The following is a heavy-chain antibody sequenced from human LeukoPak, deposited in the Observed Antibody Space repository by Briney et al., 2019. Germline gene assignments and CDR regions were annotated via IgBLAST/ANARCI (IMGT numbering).Heavy chain of an antibody. V-gene: IGHV3-53*01. CDR2: IYSGSTT. CDR3: ARGAVNSAFLDY. Sequence: PGGSLRLSCAASGFTVSSNFMSWVRQAPGKGLEWVSVIYSGSTTYYADSVKGRFTISRDNSKNTLYLQMNSLRAEDTAVYYCARGAVNSAFLDYWGQGTLVTVSS. CDR1: GFTVSSNF. D-gene: IGHD1-26*01. J-gene: IGHJ4*02.